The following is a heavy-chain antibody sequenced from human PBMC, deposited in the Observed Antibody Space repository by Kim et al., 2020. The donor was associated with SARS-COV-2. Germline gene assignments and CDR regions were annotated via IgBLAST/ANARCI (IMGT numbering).Heavy chain of an antibody. V-gene: IGHV3-15*01. D-gene: IGHD2-15*01. J-gene: IGHJ4*02. CDR3: TTDVTSVAATY. CDR1: GFTFSNAW. CDR2: IKTKTDGGTT. Sequence: GGSLRHSCAASGFTFSNAWMSWVRQAPGKGLEWVGRIKTKTDGGTTDYSAPVKGRFTISRDDSKNMVFLQMNSLKTEDTAVYYCTTDVTSVAATYWGQGTLVTVSS.